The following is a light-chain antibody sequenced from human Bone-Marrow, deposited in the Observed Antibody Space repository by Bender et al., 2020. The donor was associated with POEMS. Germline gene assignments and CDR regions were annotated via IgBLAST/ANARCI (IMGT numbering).Light chain of an antibody. V-gene: IGLV4-69*01. J-gene: IGLJ3*02. CDR2: LNVDGTH. Sequence: QLLLTQSPSASASLGASVKLTCTLSSEHSNYAIAWHQQQPEKGPRYLMRLNVDGTHDKGDGIPDRFTGSRSGAERYLVISSLQSEDEADYYCQTWDTGIQVFGGGTKLTVL. CDR3: QTWDTGIQV. CDR1: SEHSNYA.